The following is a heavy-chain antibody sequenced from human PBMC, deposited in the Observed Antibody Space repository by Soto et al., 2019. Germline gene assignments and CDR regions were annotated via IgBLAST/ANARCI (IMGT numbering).Heavy chain of an antibody. CDR2: ISYDGSNK. J-gene: IGHJ4*02. CDR3: ARVKDIVVVVAAIDY. Sequence: QVQLVESGGGVVQPGRSLRLSCAASGFTFSSYAMHWVRQAPGKGLEWVAVISYDGSNKYYADSVKGRFTISRDNSKNTLYLQMNSLRAEDTAVYYCARVKDIVVVVAAIDYWGQGTPVTVSS. CDR1: GFTFSSYA. V-gene: IGHV3-30-3*01. D-gene: IGHD2-15*01.